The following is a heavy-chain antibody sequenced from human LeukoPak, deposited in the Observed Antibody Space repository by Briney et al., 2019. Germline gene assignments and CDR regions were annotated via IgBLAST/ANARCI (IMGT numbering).Heavy chain of an antibody. J-gene: IGHJ4*02. V-gene: IGHV1-2*02. D-gene: IGHD5-12*01. Sequence: ASVKVSCKASGYIFTGYYMHWVRQAPGQGLEWMGWINPNSGGTTYGQKFQGRVTVTRDTSITTAYMELSRLASDDTAIYYCARDQGGYSGFDYDYWGQGTLVTVSS. CDR1: GYIFTGYY. CDR3: ARDQGGYSGFDYDY. CDR2: INPNSGGT.